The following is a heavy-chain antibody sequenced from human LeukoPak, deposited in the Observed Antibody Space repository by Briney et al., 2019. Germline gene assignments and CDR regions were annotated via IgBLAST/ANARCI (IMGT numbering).Heavy chain of an antibody. J-gene: IGHJ4*02. CDR2: ISGSGGST. V-gene: IGHV3-23*01. Sequence: GGSLRLSCAASGFTFSSYAMSWVRQAPGRGLEWVSAISGSGGSTYYADSVKGRFTISRDNSKNTLYLQMNSLRAEDTAVYYCAKASPIYGLGHDYYFDYWGQGTLVTVSS. CDR1: GFTFSSYA. D-gene: IGHD3-10*01. CDR3: AKASPIYGLGHDYYFDY.